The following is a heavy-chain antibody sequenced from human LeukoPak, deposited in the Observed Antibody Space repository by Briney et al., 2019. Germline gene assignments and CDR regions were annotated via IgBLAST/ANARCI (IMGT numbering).Heavy chain of an antibody. J-gene: IGHJ4*02. CDR2: ISASGSTT. CDR3: AKSHIAGVWYIGD. V-gene: IGHV3-23*01. Sequence: GGPLRLSCAASGFTFSTYAMTWVRQAPGKGLEWLSGISASGSTTFYAASVKGRFTISRDNYNNTLYLQMNSLRAEDTAVYYCAKSHIAGVWYIGDWGQGTLVTVSP. CDR1: GFTFSTYA. D-gene: IGHD5/OR15-5a*01.